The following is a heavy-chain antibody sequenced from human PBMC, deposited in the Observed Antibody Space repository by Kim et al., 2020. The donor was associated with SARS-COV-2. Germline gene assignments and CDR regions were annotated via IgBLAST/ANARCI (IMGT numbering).Heavy chain of an antibody. J-gene: IGHJ3*02. D-gene: IGHD3-22*01. CDR3: AGAPITMIVVVNAFDI. V-gene: IGHV4-31*02. Sequence: PCLKRRVTISVDTSKNQFSLKLSSVTAADTAVYYCAGAPITMIVVVNAFDIWGQGTMVTVSS.